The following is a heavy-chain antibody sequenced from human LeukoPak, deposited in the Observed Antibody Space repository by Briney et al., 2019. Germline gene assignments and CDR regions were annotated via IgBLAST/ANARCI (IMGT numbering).Heavy chain of an antibody. CDR1: GGTFSSHA. J-gene: IGHJ6*03. Sequence: SVKVSCKASGGTFSSHAISWVRQAPGQGLEWMGGIIFILGTTNYAKQFRGRVTITADKSTSIAYMEVSSLRPEDTAVYYCARGFPGSSDWLHYYYYYMDVWGKGTTVTVSS. V-gene: IGHV1-69*06. CDR3: ARGFPGSSDWLHYYYYYMDV. D-gene: IGHD6-19*01. CDR2: IIFILGTT.